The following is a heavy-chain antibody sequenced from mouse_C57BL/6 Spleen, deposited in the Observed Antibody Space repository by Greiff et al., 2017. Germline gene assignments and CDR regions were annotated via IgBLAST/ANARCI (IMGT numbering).Heavy chain of an antibody. CDR1: GYTFTSYW. CDR2: IDPSDSYT. Sequence: VQLQQPGAELVMPGASVKLSCKASGYTFTSYWMHWVKQRPGQGLEWIGEIDPSDSYTNYNQKFKGKSTLTVDKSSGTAYMQLSSLTSEDSAVYYCARCPILRVVATPYAMDYWGQGTSVTVSS. D-gene: IGHD1-1*01. V-gene: IGHV1-69*01. J-gene: IGHJ4*01. CDR3: ARCPILRVVATPYAMDY.